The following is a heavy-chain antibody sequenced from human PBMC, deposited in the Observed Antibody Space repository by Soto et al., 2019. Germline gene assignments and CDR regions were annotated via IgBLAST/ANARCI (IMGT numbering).Heavy chain of an antibody. CDR2: IIPIFGTA. V-gene: IGHV1-69*01. CDR3: ARDLGYCSGGSCYSNYYYYGMDV. J-gene: IGHJ6*02. D-gene: IGHD2-15*01. CDR1: GGTFSSYA. Sequence: QVQLVQSGAEVKKPGSSVKVSCKASGGTFSSYAISWVRQAPGQGLEWMGGIIPIFGTANYAQKFKGRVTITADESTSRAYMELSSLRSEDTAVYYCARDLGYCSGGSCYSNYYYYGMDVWGQGTTVTVSS.